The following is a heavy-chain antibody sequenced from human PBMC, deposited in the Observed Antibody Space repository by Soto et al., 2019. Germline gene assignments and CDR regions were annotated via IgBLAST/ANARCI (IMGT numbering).Heavy chain of an antibody. V-gene: IGHV3-23*01. CDR2: ISGSGGST. CDR1: GFTFTIFA. J-gene: IGHJ4*02. CDR3: SIEVSLVSTVHLAY. D-gene: IGHD3-9*01. Sequence: GWSLRLSCAASGFTFTIFAMSWVRQSPGKGLEWVSTISGSGGSTYYADAVKGRFTISRDNSMGTLYLQMKSLRVEDTAIYYCSIEVSLVSTVHLAYWGQGTLVTVSA.